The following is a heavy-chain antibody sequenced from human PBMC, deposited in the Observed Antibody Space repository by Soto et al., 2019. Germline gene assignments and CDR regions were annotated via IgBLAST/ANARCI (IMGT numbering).Heavy chain of an antibody. V-gene: IGHV3-23*01. D-gene: IGHD6-6*01. Sequence: GGSLRLSCAASGFTFSSYAMTWVRQAPGKGLEWVSAVSGGGTTYYADSVTGRFTISRDNSKSTLYLQMNSLRAEDTAAYYCAKDSVHNLYRTSSLEDCFGPWGQGTLVTVSS. CDR1: GFTFSSYA. CDR3: AKDSVHNLYRTSSLEDCFGP. J-gene: IGHJ5*02. CDR2: VSGGGTT.